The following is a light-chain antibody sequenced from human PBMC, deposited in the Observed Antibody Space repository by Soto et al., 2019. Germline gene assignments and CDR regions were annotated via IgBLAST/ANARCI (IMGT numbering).Light chain of an antibody. CDR2: GNS. V-gene: IGLV1-40*01. Sequence: QSVLTQPPSVSGAPGQRVTLSCTGSSSTIGAGYDVHWYQQLPGTAPKLLIYGNSNRPSGVPDRFSGSKSGTSASLAITGLQAEAEADYYCQSYDSSLSGYVFGTGTKLTVL. CDR1: SSTIGAGYD. CDR3: QSYDSSLSGYV. J-gene: IGLJ1*01.